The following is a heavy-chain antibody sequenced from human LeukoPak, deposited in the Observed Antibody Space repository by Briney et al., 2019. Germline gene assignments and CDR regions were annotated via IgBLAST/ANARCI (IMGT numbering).Heavy chain of an antibody. V-gene: IGHV1-2*02. CDR3: ARSMGLRLGTDY. J-gene: IGHJ4*02. D-gene: IGHD4-17*01. CDR2: INPNSGGT. CDR1: GGTFSSYA. Sequence: ASVKVSCKASGGTFSSYAISWVRQAPGQGLEWMGWINPNSGGTNYAQKFQGRVTMTRDTSISTAYMELSRLRSDDTAVYYCARSMGLRLGTDYWGQGTLVTVSS.